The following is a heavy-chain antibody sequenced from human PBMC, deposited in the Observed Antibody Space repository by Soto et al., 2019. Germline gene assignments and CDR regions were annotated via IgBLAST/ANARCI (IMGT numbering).Heavy chain of an antibody. CDR1: GYSFTSYW. CDR2: IYPGDSDT. V-gene: IGHV5-51*01. Sequence: GESLKISCKGSGYSFTSYWIGWVRQMPGKGLEWMGIIYPGDSDTRYSPSFQGQVTISADKSISTAYLQWSSLKASDTAMYYCARHTPQYSSPSQSEKHFDYWGQGTRVTVSS. J-gene: IGHJ4*02. D-gene: IGHD6-6*01. CDR3: ARHTPQYSSPSQSEKHFDY.